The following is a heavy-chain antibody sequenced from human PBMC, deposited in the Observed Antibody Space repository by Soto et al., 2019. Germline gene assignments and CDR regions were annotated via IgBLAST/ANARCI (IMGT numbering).Heavy chain of an antibody. CDR1: GFTFSSYW. CDR2: INSDGSST. V-gene: IGHV3-74*01. CDR3: ARDIGGSSAEYFQH. D-gene: IGHD2-15*01. Sequence: PGGSLRLSCAASGFTFSSYWMHWVRQAPGKGLVWVSRINSDGSSTSYADSVKGRFTISRDNAKNTLYLQMNSLGAEDTAVYYCARDIGGSSAEYFQHWGQGTLVTVSS. J-gene: IGHJ1*01.